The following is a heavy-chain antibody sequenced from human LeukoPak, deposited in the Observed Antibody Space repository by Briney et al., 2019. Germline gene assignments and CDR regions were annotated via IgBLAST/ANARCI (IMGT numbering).Heavy chain of an antibody. Sequence: GASVKVSCKASGYTFTSYGISWVRQAPGQGLEWMGWISAYNGNTNYAQKLQGRVTMTTDTSTSTAYMEPRSLRSDDTAVYYCASSFSGSYYGMDYFDYWGQGTLVTVSS. CDR1: GYTFTSYG. D-gene: IGHD1-26*01. J-gene: IGHJ4*02. CDR2: ISAYNGNT. CDR3: ASSFSGSYYGMDYFDY. V-gene: IGHV1-18*01.